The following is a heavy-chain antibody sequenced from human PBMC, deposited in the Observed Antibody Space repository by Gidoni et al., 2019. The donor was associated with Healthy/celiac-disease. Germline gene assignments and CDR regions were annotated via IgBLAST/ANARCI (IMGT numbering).Heavy chain of an antibody. J-gene: IGHJ6*02. CDR3: AREMGGDFWSGAGGMDV. D-gene: IGHD3-3*01. CDR1: GFTFDDYG. Sequence: EVQLVESGGGVVRPGGSLRLSCAASGFTFDDYGMSWVRQAPGKGLEWVSGINWNGGSTGYADSVKGRFTISRDNAKNSLYLQMNSLRAEDTALYHCAREMGGDFWSGAGGMDVWGQGTTVTVSS. V-gene: IGHV3-20*01. CDR2: INWNGGST.